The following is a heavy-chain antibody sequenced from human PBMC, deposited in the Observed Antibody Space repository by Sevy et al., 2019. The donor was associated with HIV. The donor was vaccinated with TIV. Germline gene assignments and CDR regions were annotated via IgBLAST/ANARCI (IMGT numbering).Heavy chain of an antibody. CDR3: ARVGRAVAGTCDY. D-gene: IGHD6-19*01. CDR2: ISCSSSTI. J-gene: IGHJ4*02. Sequence: GGSLRLSCAASGFTFSDYYMSWIRQAPGEELEWVSYISCSSSTIYYADSVKGRFTISSDNAKNSLYLQMNSLRAEDTAVYYSARVGRAVAGTCDYWGQGTLVTVSS. V-gene: IGHV3-11*01. CDR1: GFTFSDYY.